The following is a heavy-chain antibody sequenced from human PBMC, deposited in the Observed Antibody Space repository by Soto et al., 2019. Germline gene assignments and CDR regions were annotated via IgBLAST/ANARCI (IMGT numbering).Heavy chain of an antibody. Sequence: TLSLTCTVSGCSISSGGYYWSWIRQHPGKGLEWSGYVYYSGSTYYNPSLKSRVTISVDTSKNQFSLKLSSVTAADTAVYYCARGCQFRAFGGVIASRRAEYFQHWGQGTLVTVSS. CDR1: GCSISSGGYY. J-gene: IGHJ1*01. CDR2: VYYSGST. CDR3: ARGCQFRAFGGVIASRRAEYFQH. D-gene: IGHD3-16*02. V-gene: IGHV4-31*03.